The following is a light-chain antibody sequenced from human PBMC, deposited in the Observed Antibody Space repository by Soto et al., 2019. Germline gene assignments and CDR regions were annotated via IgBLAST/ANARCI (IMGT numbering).Light chain of an antibody. CDR2: DVS. Sequence: ALTQPASVSGSPGQSIAISCTGTSSDVGGYNFVSWYQQHPGKAPKLMIYDVSNRPSGVSNRFSGSKSDSTASLTISGLQAEDEADYYCSSYTSGGNYVFGTGTKVTVL. V-gene: IGLV2-14*03. CDR1: SSDVGGYNF. J-gene: IGLJ1*01. CDR3: SSYTSGGNYV.